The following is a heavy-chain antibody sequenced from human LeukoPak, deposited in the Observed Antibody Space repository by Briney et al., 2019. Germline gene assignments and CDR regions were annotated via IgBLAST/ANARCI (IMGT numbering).Heavy chain of an antibody. Sequence: SETLSLTCSVYGGSFSGYYWSWIRPPPGKGLEWIGEINHSGSTNYNPSLKSRVTTSVDTSKNQFSLKLSSVTAADTAVYYCARDLKDGYDIWGQGTMVTVSS. CDR1: GGSFSGYY. J-gene: IGHJ3*02. CDR3: ARDLKDGYDI. CDR2: INHSGST. V-gene: IGHV4-34*01. D-gene: IGHD5-24*01.